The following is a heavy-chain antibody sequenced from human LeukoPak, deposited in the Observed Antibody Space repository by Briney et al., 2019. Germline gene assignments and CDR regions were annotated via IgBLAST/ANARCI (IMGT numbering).Heavy chain of an antibody. Sequence: SQTLSLTCAISGDSVSSNIAAWSWIRQSPSRGLEWLGRTYYRSNWFYNYAVSVNGRIAITPDTSTNQFSLHLSSVTPDDTALYYCARVSRNTSPVWGQGTLVTVSS. CDR2: TYYRSNWFY. CDR3: ARVSRNTSPV. CDR1: GDSVSSNIAA. V-gene: IGHV6-1*01. D-gene: IGHD2-2*01. J-gene: IGHJ4*02.